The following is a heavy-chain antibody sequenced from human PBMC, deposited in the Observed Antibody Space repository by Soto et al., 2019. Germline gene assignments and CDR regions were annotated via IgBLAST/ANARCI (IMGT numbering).Heavy chain of an antibody. CDR3: ARDRDPSSTPYYGMDV. CDR1: GGSISSGGYY. CDR2: IYYSGST. Sequence: SETLSLTCTVSGGSISSGGYYWSWIRQHPGKGLEWIGYIYYSGSTYYNPSLKSRVTISVDKSKNQFSLKLSSVTAADTAVYYCARDRDPSSTPYYGMDVWGQGTTVTVSS. V-gene: IGHV4-31*03. D-gene: IGHD2-2*01. J-gene: IGHJ6*02.